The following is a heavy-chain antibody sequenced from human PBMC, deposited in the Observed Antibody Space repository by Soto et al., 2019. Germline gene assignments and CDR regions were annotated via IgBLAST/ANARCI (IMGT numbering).Heavy chain of an antibody. CDR3: AREPRYCRGGSCSITGDAYDI. CDR2: ISNRGDT. V-gene: IGHV3-66*01. Sequence: EVQLVESGGGLVQPGGSLRLSCTASGFIVSDTYVNWVRQAPGKGLEWVSVISNRGDTHYADSVWGRFSLSRDISDNTLHLQMNTLRVEDTAVYYCAREPRYCRGGSCSITGDAYDIWGQGTMVTVSS. D-gene: IGHD2-15*01. J-gene: IGHJ3*02. CDR1: GFIVSDTY.